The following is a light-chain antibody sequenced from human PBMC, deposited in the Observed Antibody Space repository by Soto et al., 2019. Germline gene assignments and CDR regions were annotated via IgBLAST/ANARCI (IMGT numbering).Light chain of an antibody. CDR1: QSVSSSY. V-gene: IGKV3-20*01. Sequence: EIVLTQSPGTLSLSPGERATLSCRASQSVSSSYLAGYQQKPGQAPRRLIYGASSRATGIPDRFSGSGSGTDFTLTISRLEPEDFAVYYCQQYGSSQGNTFGQGTKLEIK. CDR3: QQYGSSQGNT. J-gene: IGKJ2*01. CDR2: GAS.